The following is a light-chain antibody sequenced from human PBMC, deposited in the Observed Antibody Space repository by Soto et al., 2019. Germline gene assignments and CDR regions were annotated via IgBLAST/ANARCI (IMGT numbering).Light chain of an antibody. CDR3: QQFGSSPGFT. J-gene: IGKJ3*01. Sequence: ESVLTQSPGTLSLSPGERATLSCRASQNINSRYLAWYQQKPGQAPRLLIYGASSRATGIPDRFSGSGYGTDFTLTISRLEPEDFAVYYCQQFGSSPGFTFGPVTKVYIK. V-gene: IGKV3-20*01. CDR2: GAS. CDR1: QNINSRY.